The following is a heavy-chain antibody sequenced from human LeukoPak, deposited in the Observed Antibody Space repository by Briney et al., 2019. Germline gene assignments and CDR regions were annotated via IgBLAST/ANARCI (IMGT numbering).Heavy chain of an antibody. D-gene: IGHD2-2*01. CDR1: GFTFSSYW. CDR2: INTDGSST. CDR3: ARPLCTSCYLAFH. Sequence: SGGSLRLSCVASGFTFSSYWMHWVRQAPGKGLVWVSRINTDGSSTSYADSVKGRFTISRDNAKNTLYLQMNSLRAEDTAVYYCARPLCTSCYLAFHWGQGTLVTVSS. V-gene: IGHV3-74*01. J-gene: IGHJ4*02.